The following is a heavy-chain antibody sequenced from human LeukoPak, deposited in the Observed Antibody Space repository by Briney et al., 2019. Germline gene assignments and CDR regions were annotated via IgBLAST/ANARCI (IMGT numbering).Heavy chain of an antibody. D-gene: IGHD4-17*01. V-gene: IGHV4-31*03. CDR3: ARGAIPYGDPPRNYFDV. J-gene: IGHJ4*02. CDR1: GGSISSGGYY. Sequence: SETLSLTCTVSGGSISSGGYYWSWIRQHPGKGLEWIGYIYYIGSTYYNPSLKSRVNISLDRSKNHLSLTLSSVTAADTAVYYCARGAIPYGDPPRNYFDVWGQGTLVTVSS. CDR2: IYYIGST.